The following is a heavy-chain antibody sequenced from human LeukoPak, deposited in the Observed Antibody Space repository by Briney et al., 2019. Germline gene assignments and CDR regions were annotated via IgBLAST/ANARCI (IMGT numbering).Heavy chain of an antibody. J-gene: IGHJ3*02. V-gene: IGHV5-51*01. CDR2: IYPGDSDT. D-gene: IGHD3-9*01. CDR1: GYSFTSYW. Sequence: NRGESLKISCKGSGYSFTSYWIGWVRQMPGKGLEWMGIIYPGDSDTRYSPSFQGQVTISADKSISTAYLQWSSLKASDTAMYYCARETYYDILTGSSDAFDIWGQGTMVTVSS. CDR3: ARETYYDILTGSSDAFDI.